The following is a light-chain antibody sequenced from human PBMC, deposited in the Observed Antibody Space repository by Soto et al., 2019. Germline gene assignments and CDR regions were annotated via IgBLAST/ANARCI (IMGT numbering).Light chain of an antibody. J-gene: IGKJ1*01. V-gene: IGKV1-5*01. CDR3: QQYNSYSLWT. CDR2: DAS. Sequence: DIQMTQSPSTLSASVGDRVTITCRASQSISSWLAWYQQKPGKAPKLLIYDASSLESGVPSRFSGNGSGTEFTLTISSLQPDDFATYYCQQYNSYSLWTFGQGTKVEIK. CDR1: QSISSW.